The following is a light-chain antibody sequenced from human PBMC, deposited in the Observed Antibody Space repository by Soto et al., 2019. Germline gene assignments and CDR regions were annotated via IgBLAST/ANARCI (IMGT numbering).Light chain of an antibody. CDR1: QNIRNW. Sequence: DIQMTQSPSTLSASIGDRVTITCRASQNIRNWLAWYQQRPGKAPKLLIYDASKLEPGVSSWFSGSGFGTDFTLAISSLQPDDFATYYCQHYSDNSPTWTFGQGTKVEI. J-gene: IGKJ1*01. CDR2: DAS. CDR3: QHYSDNSPTWT. V-gene: IGKV1-5*01.